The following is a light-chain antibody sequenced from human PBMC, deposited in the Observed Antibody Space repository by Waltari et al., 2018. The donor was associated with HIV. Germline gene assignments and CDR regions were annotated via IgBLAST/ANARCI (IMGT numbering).Light chain of an antibody. V-gene: IGKV3-20*01. Sequence: LTQSPGTLSLSPGERATLSCRASQSVRNNYLVWYQKKPGQAPRLLIYGASSRATGIPDRFSGSGSGTDFTLTISRLEPEDFAMFYCQQYGSSPLTFGQGTRLEIK. CDR2: GAS. CDR3: QQYGSSPLT. CDR1: QSVRNNY. J-gene: IGKJ5*01.